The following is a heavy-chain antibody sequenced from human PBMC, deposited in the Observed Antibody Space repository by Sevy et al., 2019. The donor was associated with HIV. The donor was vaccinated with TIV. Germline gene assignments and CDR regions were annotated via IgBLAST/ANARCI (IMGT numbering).Heavy chain of an antibody. Sequence: ASVKVSCKASGYTFTSYDINWVRQATGQGLEWMGWMNPNRGNTGYAQKFQGRVTMTRNTSISTAYMELSSLRSEDTAVYYCARIMSTFGVDYYYYYMDVWGKGTTVTVSS. J-gene: IGHJ6*03. V-gene: IGHV1-8*01. CDR2: MNPNRGNT. CDR3: ARIMSTFGVDYYYYYMDV. CDR1: GYTFTSYD. D-gene: IGHD3-10*01.